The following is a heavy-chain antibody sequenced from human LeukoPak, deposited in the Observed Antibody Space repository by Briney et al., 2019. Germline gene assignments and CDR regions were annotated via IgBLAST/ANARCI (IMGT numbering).Heavy chain of an antibody. J-gene: IGHJ4*02. CDR3: ARPHYDSSGYYCYYFDY. V-gene: IGHV4-34*01. CDR2: INHSGST. D-gene: IGHD3-22*01. Sequence: PSETLSLTCAVYGGSFSGYYWSWIRQPPGKGLEWIGEINHSGSTNYNPSLKSRVTISVDTSKNQFSLKLSSVTAADTAVYYCARPHYDSSGYYCYYFDYWGQGTLVTVSS. CDR1: GGSFSGYY.